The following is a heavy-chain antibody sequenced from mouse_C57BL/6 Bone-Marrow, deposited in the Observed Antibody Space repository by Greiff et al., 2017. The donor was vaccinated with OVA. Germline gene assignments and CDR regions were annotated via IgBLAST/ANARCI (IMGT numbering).Heavy chain of an antibody. J-gene: IGHJ1*03. V-gene: IGHV10-3*01. Sequence: EVNLMESGGGLVQPKGSLKLSCASSGFTFNTYAMHWVRQAPGKGLEWVARIRSKSSNYATYYADSVKDRFTISRDDSQSMLYLQTNNLKTEDTAMYYCGRERGDGSHGYFDVWGTGTTVTVSS. CDR3: GRERGDGSHGYFDV. D-gene: IGHD2-3*01. CDR1: GFTFNTYA. CDR2: IRSKSSNYAT.